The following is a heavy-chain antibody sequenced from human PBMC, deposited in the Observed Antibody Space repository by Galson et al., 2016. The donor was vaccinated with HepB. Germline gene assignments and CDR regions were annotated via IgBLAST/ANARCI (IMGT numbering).Heavy chain of an antibody. Sequence: TLSLTCNVSGASATSAAYYWSWFRQHPGKGLEWITYIHRNGNIYYKPSIRSRVSITLDTSKNTFSLKVASVTAADTAVYFCARKSVSRGPFGFWGQGTLVTVSS. CDR1: GASATSAAYY. CDR3: ARKSVSRGPFGF. V-gene: IGHV4-31*03. CDR2: IHRNGNI. D-gene: IGHD2-8*01. J-gene: IGHJ4*02.